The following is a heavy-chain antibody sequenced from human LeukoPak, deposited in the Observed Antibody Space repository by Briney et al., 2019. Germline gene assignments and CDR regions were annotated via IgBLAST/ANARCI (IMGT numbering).Heavy chain of an antibody. D-gene: IGHD6-19*01. CDR2: INHSGST. Sequence: SETLSLTCAVYGGSFSGYYWSWIRQPPGKGLEWIGEINHSGSTNYNPSLKSRVTISVDTSKNQFSLKLSSVTAADTAVYYCARARAVAGTRYFDYWGQGTLVTVSS. CDR3: ARARAVAGTRYFDY. J-gene: IGHJ4*02. CDR1: GGSFSGYY. V-gene: IGHV4-34*01.